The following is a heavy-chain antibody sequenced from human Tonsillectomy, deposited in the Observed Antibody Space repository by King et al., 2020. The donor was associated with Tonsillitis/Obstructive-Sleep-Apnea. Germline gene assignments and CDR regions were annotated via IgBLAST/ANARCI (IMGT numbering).Heavy chain of an antibody. V-gene: IGHV1-46*01. CDR2: INPSGGST. J-gene: IGHJ4*02. D-gene: IGHD3-22*01. CDR3: ARGAGGTMIVVVTPPDY. CDR1: GYTFTSYY. Sequence: QVQLVESGAEVKKPGASVKVSCKASGYTFTSYYMHWVRQAPGQGLEWMGIINPSGGSTSYAQKFQARVTMTRDTSTSTVYMELSSLRSADTAVYYCARGAGGTMIVVVTPPDYWGQGTLVTVSS.